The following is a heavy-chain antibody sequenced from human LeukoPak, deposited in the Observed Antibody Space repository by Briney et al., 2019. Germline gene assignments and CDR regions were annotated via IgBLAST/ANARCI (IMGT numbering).Heavy chain of an antibody. CDR3: ARDSGGIDY. CDR2: ISSSSNYI. CDR1: GFTFSSYS. Sequence: GGSLRLSCAASGFTFSSYSMNWVRQAPGKGLVWVSSISSSSNYIYYADSVKGRFTISRDNAKSSLYLQMNSLRAEDTAVYYCARDSGGIDYWGQGTLVTVSS. J-gene: IGHJ4*02. D-gene: IGHD3-16*01. V-gene: IGHV3-21*01.